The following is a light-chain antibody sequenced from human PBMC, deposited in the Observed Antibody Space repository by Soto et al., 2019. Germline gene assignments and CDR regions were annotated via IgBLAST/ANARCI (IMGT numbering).Light chain of an antibody. J-gene: IGLJ1*01. V-gene: IGLV2-23*02. CDR3: CSYAGSRTFV. CDR2: EVN. CDR1: SGDVGNFDL. Sequence: QSALTQPASVSGSPGQSITISCTGTSGDVGNFDLVSWYQQHPGKAPKLIIYEVNKRPSAVSNRFSGSKSDNTASLTISGLQAEDEADYYCCSYAGSRTFVFGTGTTVTVL.